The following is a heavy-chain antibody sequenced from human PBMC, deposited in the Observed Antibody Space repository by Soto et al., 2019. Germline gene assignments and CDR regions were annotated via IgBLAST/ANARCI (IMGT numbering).Heavy chain of an antibody. CDR2: IYYSGST. J-gene: IGHJ3*02. V-gene: IGHV4-30-4*01. Sequence: QVQLQESGPGLVKPSQTLSLTCTVSGGSISSGDYYWSWIRQPPGKGLEWIGYIYYSGSTYYNPSLTSRLTLSVDKAKNQFSLKLSSVTAADTAVYYCATDRRPAFDIWGQGTMVTVSS. CDR1: GGSISSGDYY. CDR3: ATDRRPAFDI.